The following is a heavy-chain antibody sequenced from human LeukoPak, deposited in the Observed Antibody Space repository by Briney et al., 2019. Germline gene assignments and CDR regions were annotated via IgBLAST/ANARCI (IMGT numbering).Heavy chain of an antibody. J-gene: IGHJ4*02. CDR2: IIPILGIA. D-gene: IGHD6-13*01. V-gene: IGHV1-69*04. Sequence: GASVKVSCKASGGTFSSYAISWVRQAPGQGLEWMGRIIPILGIANYAQKFQGRVTITADKSTSTAYMELSSLRSEDTAVYYCASASRGYSSSWYGPSFPFDYWGQGTLVTVSS. CDR1: GGTFSSYA. CDR3: ASASRGYSSSWYGPSFPFDY.